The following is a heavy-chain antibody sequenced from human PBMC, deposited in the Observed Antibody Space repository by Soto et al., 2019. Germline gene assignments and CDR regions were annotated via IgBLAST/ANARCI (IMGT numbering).Heavy chain of an antibody. D-gene: IGHD3-10*01. CDR1: GGSISSYY. CDR2: IYYSGST. Sequence: SETLSLTCTVSGGSISSYYWSWIRQPPGKGLEWFGYIYYSGSTNYNPSLKSRVTISVDTSKNQFSLKLSSVTAAYTAVYYCARTSDYYARDYYYYMDVWGKGTTVTVSS. CDR3: ARTSDYYARDYYYYMDV. J-gene: IGHJ6*03. V-gene: IGHV4-59*08.